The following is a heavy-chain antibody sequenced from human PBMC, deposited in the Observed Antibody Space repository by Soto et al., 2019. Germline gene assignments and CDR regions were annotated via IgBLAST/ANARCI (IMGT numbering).Heavy chain of an antibody. CDR3: ARGPSCGGDSYLFDY. CDR1: GYTFTSYY. Sequence: ASVKVSCKASGYTFTSYYMHWVRQAPGQGLEWMAMINPSGGRTKYAQIFQGRVTLTRDTSTGTVDMELSSLTSEDTAIYYCARGPSCGGDSYLFDYLGQGTQGTVSS. D-gene: IGHD2-21*02. V-gene: IGHV1-46*01. CDR2: INPSGGRT. J-gene: IGHJ4*02.